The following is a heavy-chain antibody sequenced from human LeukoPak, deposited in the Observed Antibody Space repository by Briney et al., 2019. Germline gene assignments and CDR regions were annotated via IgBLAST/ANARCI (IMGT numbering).Heavy chain of an antibody. CDR2: IKGDGSST. CDR1: GFTFSSYL. Sequence: PGGSLRLSCAASGFTFSSYLMHWVRHTPGKGLVWVSRIKGDGSSTSYADSVTGRFTISRDNAKNTLYLQMNSLRAEDTAVYYCARDGYSFGHDFDYWGQGTLVTVSS. D-gene: IGHD5-18*01. J-gene: IGHJ4*02. CDR3: ARDGYSFGHDFDY. V-gene: IGHV3-74*01.